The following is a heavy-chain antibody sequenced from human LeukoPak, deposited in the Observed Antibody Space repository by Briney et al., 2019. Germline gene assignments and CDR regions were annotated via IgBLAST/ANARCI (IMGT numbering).Heavy chain of an antibody. V-gene: IGHV3-74*01. CDR2: INGDGSTI. CDR1: GFTFNGYW. J-gene: IGHJ4*02. Sequence: GGSVTLSCEASGFTFNGYWMHWLRQAPGKGLAWVSLINGDGSTINYADSVKGRFTISRDNAKNRLYLQMNSLGAEDTAVYYCASTIGSAGTQYWGQGTLVTVSS. D-gene: IGHD6-13*01. CDR3: ASTIGSAGTQY.